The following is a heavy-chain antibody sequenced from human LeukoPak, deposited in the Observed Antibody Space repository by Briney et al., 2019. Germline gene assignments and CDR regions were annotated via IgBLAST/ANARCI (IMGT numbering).Heavy chain of an antibody. CDR3: ARDRGGMFKL. Sequence: SETLSLTCTVSGGSISSYYWSWIRQPPGKGLEWIGYIYYSGSTNYNPSLKSRVTISVDTSKNQFSLKLSSVTAADTAVYYCARDRGGMFKLWGQGTLVTVSS. V-gene: IGHV4-59*01. J-gene: IGHJ4*02. D-gene: IGHD3-10*02. CDR2: IYYSGST. CDR1: GGSISSYY.